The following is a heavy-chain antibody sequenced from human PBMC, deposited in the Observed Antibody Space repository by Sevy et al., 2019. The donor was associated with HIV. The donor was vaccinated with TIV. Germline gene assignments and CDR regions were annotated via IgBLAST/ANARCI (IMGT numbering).Heavy chain of an antibody. Sequence: GESLKISCAASGFTFNIYSMSWVRQTPGKGLEWVATLSFGCGKINHADSVKGRFTMSRDDSKNAAYLQMNNLRVEDTAIYYCAREGCTKPHDYWGQGTLVTVSS. D-gene: IGHD2-8*01. J-gene: IGHJ4*02. V-gene: IGHV3-23*01. CDR1: GFTFNIYS. CDR2: LSFGCGKI. CDR3: AREGCTKPHDY.